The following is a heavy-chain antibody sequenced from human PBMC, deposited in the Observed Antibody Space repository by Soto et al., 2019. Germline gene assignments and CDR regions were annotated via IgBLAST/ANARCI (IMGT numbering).Heavy chain of an antibody. D-gene: IGHD6-6*01. J-gene: IGHJ4*02. CDR1: GGTFSSYT. Sequence: SVKVSCKASGGTFSSYTISWVRQAPGQGLEWMGRIIPILGIANYAQKFQGRVTITADKSTSTAYMELSSLRSEDTAVYYCAGSGYPGYSSSTNALGYWGQGTLVTVSS. CDR3: AGSGYPGYSSSTNALGY. CDR2: IIPILGIA. V-gene: IGHV1-69*02.